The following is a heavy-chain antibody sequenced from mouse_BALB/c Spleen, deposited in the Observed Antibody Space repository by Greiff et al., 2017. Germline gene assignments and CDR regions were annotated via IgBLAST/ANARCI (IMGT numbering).Heavy chain of an antibody. CDR1: GYTFTSYW. CDR3: TRGGKLAYAMDY. CDR2: IYPGNSDT. Sequence: EVQLQESGTVLARPGASVKMSCKASGYTFTSYWMHWVKQRPGQGLEWIGAIYPGNSDTSYNQKFKGKAKLTAVTSTSTAYMELSSLTNEDSAVYYCTRGGKLAYAMDYWGQGTSVTVSS. V-gene: IGHV1-5*01. J-gene: IGHJ4*01. D-gene: IGHD4-1*01.